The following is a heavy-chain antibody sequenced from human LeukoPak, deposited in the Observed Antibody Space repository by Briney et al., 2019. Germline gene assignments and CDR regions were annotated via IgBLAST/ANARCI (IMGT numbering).Heavy chain of an antibody. Sequence: GGSLRLSCAASGFTFSSYDMHWVRQATGKGLEWVSAIGTAGDTYYPGSVKGRFTISRENAKNSLYLQMNSLRAGDTAVYYCAGTKRGYSYGYFDYWGQGTLVTVSS. CDR3: AGTKRGYSYGYFDY. D-gene: IGHD5-18*01. CDR1: GFTFSSYD. CDR2: IGTAGDT. J-gene: IGHJ4*02. V-gene: IGHV3-13*01.